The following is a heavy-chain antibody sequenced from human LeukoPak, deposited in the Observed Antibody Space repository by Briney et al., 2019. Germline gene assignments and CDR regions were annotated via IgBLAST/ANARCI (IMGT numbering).Heavy chain of an antibody. V-gene: IGHV3-23*01. CDR3: AKDLGYYDSSGNDY. Sequence: GGSLRLSCAASGFTFGSYAMSWVRQAPGKGLEWVSAISGSGGSTYYADSVKGRFTISRDNSKNTLYLQMNSLRAEDTAVYYCAKDLGYYDSSGNDYWGQGTLVTVSS. J-gene: IGHJ4*02. CDR2: ISGSGGST. D-gene: IGHD3-22*01. CDR1: GFTFGSYA.